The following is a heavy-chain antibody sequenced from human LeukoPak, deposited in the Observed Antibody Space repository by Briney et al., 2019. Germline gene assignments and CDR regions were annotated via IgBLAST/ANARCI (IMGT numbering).Heavy chain of an antibody. CDR3: AKSQENYFDY. Sequence: PGGSLRLSCAASGFTFSSYGMHWVRQAPGKGLEWVAVISYDGSNEYYADFVKGRFTISRDNSKNTLYLQMNSLRAEDTAVYYCAKSQENYFDYWGQGTLVTVSS. CDR1: GFTFSSYG. CDR2: ISYDGSNE. J-gene: IGHJ4*02. V-gene: IGHV3-30*18. D-gene: IGHD5-24*01.